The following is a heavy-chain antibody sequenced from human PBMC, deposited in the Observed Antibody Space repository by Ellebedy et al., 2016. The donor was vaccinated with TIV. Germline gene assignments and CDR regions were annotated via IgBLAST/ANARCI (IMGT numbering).Heavy chain of an antibody. J-gene: IGHJ4*02. D-gene: IGHD6-13*01. CDR2: IDYSGDA. Sequence: SETLSLXXTVSGGSITSDYLSWIRQPPGKGLEWIGFIDYSGDAFYNPSLKSRLTISIDSSKNQFSVKVNSVTAADTAVYYCARGGASSKFLDSWGQGTLVTVSS. CDR3: ARGGASSKFLDS. V-gene: IGHV4-59*13. CDR1: GGSITSDY.